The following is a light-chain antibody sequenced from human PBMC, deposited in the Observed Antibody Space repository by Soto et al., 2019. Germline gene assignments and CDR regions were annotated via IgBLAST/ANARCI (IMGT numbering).Light chain of an antibody. J-gene: IGKJ4*01. Sequence: EIVLTQSPATLSLSPGERATLSCRASQSVSSYLAWYQQKPGQAPRLLIYDASNRGTGIPARFSGSGSGTDFTLTLSSLEPEDFAVYYCQQRSNWPLTFGGGTKVEIK. CDR1: QSVSSY. CDR2: DAS. V-gene: IGKV3-11*01. CDR3: QQRSNWPLT.